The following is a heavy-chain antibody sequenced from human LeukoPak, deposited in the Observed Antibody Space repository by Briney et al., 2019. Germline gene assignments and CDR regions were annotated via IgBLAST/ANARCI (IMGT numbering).Heavy chain of an antibody. J-gene: IGHJ4*02. CDR1: GGSFSGYY. V-gene: IGHV4-34*01. D-gene: IGHD3-3*01. CDR3: ARGGGITIFGVAYYFDY. CDR2: INHSGST. Sequence: PSETLSLTCAVYGGSFSGYYWSWIRQPPGKGLEWIGEINHSGSTNYNPSLKSRVTISVDTSKNQFSLKLSSVTAADTAVYYCARGGGITIFGVAYYFDYWGQGTLVTVSS.